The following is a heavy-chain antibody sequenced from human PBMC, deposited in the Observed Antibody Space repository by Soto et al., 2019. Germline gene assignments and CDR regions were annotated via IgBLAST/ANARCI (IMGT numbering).Heavy chain of an antibody. CDR3: ARDPADY. CDR2: INPGNGDT. J-gene: IGHJ4*02. CDR1: GYGFIIFS. V-gene: IGHV1-3*01. Sequence: GASVKVSCKASGYGFIIFSIHWVRQAPGQRLEWMGWINPGNGDTKYSQKFQGRVTITRDASASTAYMELSSLRSEDTALYYCARDPADYGGKGTLVTVPS.